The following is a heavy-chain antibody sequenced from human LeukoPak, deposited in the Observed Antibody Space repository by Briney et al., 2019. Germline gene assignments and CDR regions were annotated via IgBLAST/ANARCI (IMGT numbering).Heavy chain of an antibody. Sequence: GRSLRLSCAASGFTFSSYAMHWVRQAPGKGLEWVAVISYDGSNKYYADSVKGRFTISRDNPKNTLYLQMNSLRAEDTAVYYCARDMESFLDYWGQGTLVTVSS. J-gene: IGHJ4*02. D-gene: IGHD1-26*01. CDR3: ARDMESFLDY. CDR1: GFTFSSYA. CDR2: ISYDGSNK. V-gene: IGHV3-30-3*01.